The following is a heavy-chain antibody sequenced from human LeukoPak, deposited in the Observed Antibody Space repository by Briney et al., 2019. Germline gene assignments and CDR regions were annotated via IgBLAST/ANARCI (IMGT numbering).Heavy chain of an antibody. J-gene: IGHJ6*02. CDR2: ISAYNGNT. CDR3: ARGLGGAPYYDFWIYGMDV. D-gene: IGHD3-3*01. CDR1: GYTFTSYG. V-gene: IGHV1-18*01. Sequence: ASVTVSCKASGYTFTSYGISWVRQAPGQGREWMGWISAYNGNTNYAQKLQGRVTMTTDTSTSTAYMELRSLRSGDTAVYYCARGLGGAPYYDFWIYGMDVWGQGTTVTVSS.